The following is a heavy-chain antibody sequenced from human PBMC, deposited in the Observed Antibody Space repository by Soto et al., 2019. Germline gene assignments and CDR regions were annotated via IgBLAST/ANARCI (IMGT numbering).Heavy chain of an antibody. CDR1: GYTFITYG. Sequence: QVQLVQSGAEVKKPGASVKVSCKASGYTFITYGVSWVRQAPGQGLDWLGWISTYNGNTRYAERLQGRVTMTTDTTTNTAYMELRNLRTDDTAVYYCARGPPDYYANSANYFLDYCGQGTLVTVSS. V-gene: IGHV1-18*01. J-gene: IGHJ4*02. CDR2: ISTYNGNT. CDR3: ARGPPDYYANSANYFLDY. D-gene: IGHD3-22*01.